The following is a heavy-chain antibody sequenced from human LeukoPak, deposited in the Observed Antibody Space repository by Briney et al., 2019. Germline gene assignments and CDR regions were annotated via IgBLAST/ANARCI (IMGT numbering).Heavy chain of an antibody. CDR2: ITGNGATT. J-gene: IGHJ4*02. CDR3: AKDKVGFDY. Sequence: GGSLRLSCAASGFPFSSYELNWVRQAPGRVREWVSGITGNGATTYYADSVKGRFTISRDNSKNTLYLQMNSLRAEDTAVYYCAKDKVGFDYWGQGTLVTVSS. CDR1: GFPFSSYE. V-gene: IGHV3-23*01.